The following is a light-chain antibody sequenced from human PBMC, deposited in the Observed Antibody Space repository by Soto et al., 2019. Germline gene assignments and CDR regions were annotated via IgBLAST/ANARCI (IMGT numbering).Light chain of an antibody. J-gene: IGLJ2*01. V-gene: IGLV2-11*01. Sequence: QSALTQPRSVSGPPGQSVSISCSGTSSDVGTYNYVSWYQQHPGKAPKLMIYDVSKRPSGVPDRFSGSKSGNTASLTISGLQAEDEADYYCCSYAGGYTHAVFGVGTKVTVL. CDR3: CSYAGGYTHAV. CDR1: SSDVGTYNY. CDR2: DVS.